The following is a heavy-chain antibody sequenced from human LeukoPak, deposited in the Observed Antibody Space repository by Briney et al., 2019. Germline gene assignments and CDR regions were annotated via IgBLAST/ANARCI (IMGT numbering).Heavy chain of an antibody. CDR2: IIPIFGTA. CDR1: GYTFSTYP. Sequence: SVKVSCKASGYTFSTYPMNWVRQAPGQGLEWMGGIIPIFGTANYAQKFQGRVTITADESTSTAYMELSSLRSEDTAVYYCARDGYYGSGSYPPVGYWGQGTLVTVSS. CDR3: ARDGYYGSGSYPPVGY. D-gene: IGHD3-10*01. V-gene: IGHV1-69*13. J-gene: IGHJ4*02.